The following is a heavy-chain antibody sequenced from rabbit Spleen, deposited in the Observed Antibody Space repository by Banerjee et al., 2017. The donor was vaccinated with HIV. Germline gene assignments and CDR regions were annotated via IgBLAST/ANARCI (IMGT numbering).Heavy chain of an antibody. Sequence: QEQLEESGGDLVKPEGSLTLTCKASGVSLNDKDVMCWVRQAPGKGLEWIACINAATAKPVYATWAKGRFTISRTSSTTVTLRMTSLTATDTATYFCARDLVGVIGWNFGWWGPGTLVTVS. J-gene: IGHJ4*01. CDR1: GVSLNDKDV. D-gene: IGHD1-1*01. V-gene: IGHV1S45*01. CDR3: ARDLVGVIGWNFGW. CDR2: INAATAKP.